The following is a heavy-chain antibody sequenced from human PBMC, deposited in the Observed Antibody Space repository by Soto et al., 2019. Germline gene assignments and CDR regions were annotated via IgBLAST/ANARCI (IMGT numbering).Heavy chain of an antibody. CDR1: GFTFSSYA. D-gene: IGHD1-7*01. CDR3: ARVSGTTSLYYYGMDV. Sequence: VQVLESGGGLVQPGGSLRLSCAASGFTFSSYAMHWVRQAPGKGLEWVAVISYDGSNKYYADSVKGRFTISRDNSKNTLYLQMNSLRAEDTAVYYCARVSGTTSLYYYGMDVWGQGTTVTVSS. V-gene: IGHV3-30-3*01. J-gene: IGHJ6*02. CDR2: ISYDGSNK.